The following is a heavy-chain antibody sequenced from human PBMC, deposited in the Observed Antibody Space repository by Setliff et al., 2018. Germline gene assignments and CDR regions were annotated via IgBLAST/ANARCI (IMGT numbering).Heavy chain of an antibody. V-gene: IGHV1-18*01. D-gene: IGHD2-15*01. CDR2: ISSYNDIT. CDR1: GYILNSYG. J-gene: IGHJ3*01. Sequence: GASVKVSCKASGYILNSYGISWVRQAPGQGLEWMGWISSYNDITNYAQRFQGRVTLTTDMSTSAAYMELRSLGSDDTAVYYCAISTLSICSGGTCPNVFDVWGQGTMVTGS. CDR3: AISTLSICSGGTCPNVFDV.